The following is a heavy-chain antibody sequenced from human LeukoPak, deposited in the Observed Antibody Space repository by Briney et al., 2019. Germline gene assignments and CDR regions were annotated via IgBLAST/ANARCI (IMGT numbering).Heavy chain of an antibody. V-gene: IGHV1-46*01. CDR2: INPSGGIT. D-gene: IGHD5-12*01. Sequence: ASVKVSCKASGFTFTSYYMHWVRQAPGQGLEWMGIINPSGGITSYAQKFQGRVTMTRDTSTSTVYMELSSLRSEDTAVYYCAKVATILPQWSHAFDIWGQGTMVTVSS. CDR1: GFTFTSYY. CDR3: AKVATILPQWSHAFDI. J-gene: IGHJ3*02.